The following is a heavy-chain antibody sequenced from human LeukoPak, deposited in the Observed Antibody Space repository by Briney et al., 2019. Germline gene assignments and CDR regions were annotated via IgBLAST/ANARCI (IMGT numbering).Heavy chain of an antibody. CDR1: GFTFSSYW. Sequence: GGSLTLSCAASGFTFSSYWMAWVRQAPGKGLEWVASIKQDGTEENYVDSVRGRFTISRDNAKNSLFLQMGGLRAEDTAVYYCASHYGSGHGYYYYGMDVWGKGTTVTVSP. CDR2: IKQDGTEE. D-gene: IGHD3-10*01. V-gene: IGHV3-7*03. CDR3: ASHYGSGHGYYYYGMDV. J-gene: IGHJ6*04.